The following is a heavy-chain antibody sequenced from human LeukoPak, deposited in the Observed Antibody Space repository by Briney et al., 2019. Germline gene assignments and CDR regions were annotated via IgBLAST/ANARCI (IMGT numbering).Heavy chain of an antibody. Sequence: PSQTLSLTCAVYGGSFSGYYWSWIRQPPGKGLEWIGEINHSGSTNYNPSLKSRVTISVDTSKNQFSLKLSSVTAADTAVYYCARRSLWLVRFDYWGQGTLVTVSS. V-gene: IGHV4-34*01. D-gene: IGHD6-19*01. J-gene: IGHJ4*02. CDR2: INHSGST. CDR3: ARRSLWLVRFDY. CDR1: GGSFSGYY.